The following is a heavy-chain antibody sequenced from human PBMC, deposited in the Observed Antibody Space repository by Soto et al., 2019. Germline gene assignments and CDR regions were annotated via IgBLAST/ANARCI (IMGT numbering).Heavy chain of an antibody. CDR2: ISWNSGVI. J-gene: IGHJ3*01. CDR1: GFTFDDYA. CDR3: AKDVAWGGSHPNHAFDV. D-gene: IGHD2-15*01. V-gene: IGHV3-9*01. Sequence: EMKLVESGGGLVQPGRSLRLSCAASGFTFDDYAMHWVRQAPGKGLEWVSSISWNSGVIDYADSVKGRFSISRDSAKNSLFLQMNRLRPEDTALYYCAKDVAWGGSHPNHAFDVWGQGTMVSVSS.